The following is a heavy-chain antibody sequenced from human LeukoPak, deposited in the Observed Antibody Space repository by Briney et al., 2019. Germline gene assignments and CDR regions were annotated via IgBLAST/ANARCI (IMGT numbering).Heavy chain of an antibody. CDR3: ARTPQTGDKYWYFDL. Sequence: PSQTLSLTCTVSGGSISSGDYYWSWIRQPPGKGLEWIGYIYYSGSIYYNPSLKSRVTISVDTSKNQFSLKLASVTAADTAVYYCARTPQTGDKYWYFDLWGRGTLVTVSS. V-gene: IGHV4-30-4*01. CDR1: GGSISSGDYY. CDR2: IYYSGSI. J-gene: IGHJ2*01. D-gene: IGHD7-27*01.